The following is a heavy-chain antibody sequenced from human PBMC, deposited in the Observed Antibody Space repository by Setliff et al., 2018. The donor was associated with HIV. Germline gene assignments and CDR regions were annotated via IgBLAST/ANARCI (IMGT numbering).Heavy chain of an antibody. CDR1: GCTFTSYF. J-gene: IGHJ3*02. Sequence: ASVKVSCKAFGCTFTSYFLHWVRQAPGQGLEWLGIIDPNGGATNNAQKLQGRLTVTTDTSTGTLYMGLSNLRSDDSAVYYCARAGGGATDQAFDIWGQGTMVTVSS. CDR3: ARAGGGATDQAFDI. V-gene: IGHV1-46*01. CDR2: IDPNGGAT. D-gene: IGHD2-2*01.